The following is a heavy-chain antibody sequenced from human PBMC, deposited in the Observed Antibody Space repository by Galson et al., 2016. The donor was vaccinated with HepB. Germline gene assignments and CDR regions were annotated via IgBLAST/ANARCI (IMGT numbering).Heavy chain of an antibody. Sequence: SVKVSCKASGYTFTSYGISWVRQAPGQGLEWMGRINPNSGGTNYAQKFQGRVTMTRDTSISTAYMELNSLRSDDTAGYYCARFTGFDPWGQGTLVTVSS. D-gene: IGHD3-16*01. CDR3: ARFTGFDP. V-gene: IGHV1-2*06. CDR1: GYTFTSYG. CDR2: INPNSGGT. J-gene: IGHJ5*02.